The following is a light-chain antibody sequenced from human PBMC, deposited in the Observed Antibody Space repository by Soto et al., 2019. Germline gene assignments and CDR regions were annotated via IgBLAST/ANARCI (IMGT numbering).Light chain of an antibody. J-gene: IGLJ1*01. Sequence: QSVLTQPASVSGSPGQSITISCSGTTSDVGGYNLVSWYQQHTAKAPKLLIYEGTQRPSGVSSRFSGSKSGNTASLTISGLQVEDEAEYFCFSFTTTSTHVFGTGTKVTVL. CDR1: TSDVGGYNL. CDR2: EGT. V-gene: IGLV2-14*02. CDR3: FSFTTTSTHV.